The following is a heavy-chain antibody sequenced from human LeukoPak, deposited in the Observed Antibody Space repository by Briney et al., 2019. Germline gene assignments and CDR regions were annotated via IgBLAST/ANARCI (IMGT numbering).Heavy chain of an antibody. D-gene: IGHD3-16*01. J-gene: IGHJ4*02. CDR3: ASPMITFGGVTDY. V-gene: IGHV3-21*01. CDR2: ISSSSSYI. CDR1: GFTFSSYS. Sequence: GGSLRLSCAASGFTFSSYSMNWVRQAPGKGLEWVSSISSSSSYIYYADPVKGRFTISRDNAKNSLYLQMNSLRAEDTAVYYCASPMITFGGVTDYWGQGTLVTVSS.